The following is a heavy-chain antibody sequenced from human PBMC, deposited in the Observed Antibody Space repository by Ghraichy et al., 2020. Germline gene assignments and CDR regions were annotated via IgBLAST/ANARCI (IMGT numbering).Heavy chain of an antibody. J-gene: IGHJ3*02. V-gene: IGHV4-39*01. CDR3: ARPGPSYDFVVMHAFDI. CDR1: GGSISSSSYY. CDR2: IYYSGST. D-gene: IGHD3-16*01. Sequence: SETLSLTCTVSGGSISSSSYYWGWIRQPPGKGLEWIGSIYYSGSTYYNPSLKSRVTISVDTSKNQFSLKLSSVTAADTAVYYCARPGPSYDFVVMHAFDIWGQGTMVTVSS.